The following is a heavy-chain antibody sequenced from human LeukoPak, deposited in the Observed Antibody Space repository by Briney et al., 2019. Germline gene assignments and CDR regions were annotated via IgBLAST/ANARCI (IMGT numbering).Heavy chain of an antibody. Sequence: SETLSLTCSVSGASINSHYWTWIRQPAGKGLEWIGRIYISGSTNYSPSLMGRVTMSVDTSKNQFSLNLISVTAADTAVYYCARALNPLPGTYYFDYWGQGTLVTVSS. CDR1: GASINSHY. J-gene: IGHJ4*02. CDR2: IYISGST. V-gene: IGHV4-4*07. D-gene: IGHD2-15*01. CDR3: ARALNPLPGTYYFDY.